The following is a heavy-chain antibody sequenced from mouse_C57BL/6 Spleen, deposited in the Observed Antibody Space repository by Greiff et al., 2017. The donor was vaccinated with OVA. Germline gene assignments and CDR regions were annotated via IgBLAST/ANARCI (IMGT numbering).Heavy chain of an antibody. D-gene: IGHD1-1*01. Sequence: QVQLQQPGAELVRPGSSVKLSCKASGYTFTSYWMHWVKQRPIQGLEWIGNIDPSDSETHYNQKFKDKATLTVDKSSSTAYMQLSSLTSEDSAVYDCARDDYGSSHFAYWGQGTLVTVSA. CDR1: GYTFTSYW. CDR3: ARDDYGSSHFAY. J-gene: IGHJ3*01. CDR2: IDPSDSET. V-gene: IGHV1-52*01.